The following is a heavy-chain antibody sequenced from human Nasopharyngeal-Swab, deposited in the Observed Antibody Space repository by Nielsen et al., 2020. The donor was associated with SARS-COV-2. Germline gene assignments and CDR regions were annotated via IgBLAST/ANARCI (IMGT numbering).Heavy chain of an antibody. D-gene: IGHD3-22*01. J-gene: IGHJ1*01. CDR2: IHNSGTP. V-gene: IGHV4-39*07. Sequence: SETLSLTCTVSGDSIRSTTFYWGWIRQPPGKGLEWIGSIHNSGTPYYIPSLKSRVTISVDTSKNQFSLKLSSVTAADTAVYYCARYGSTYYYDSSGYTQGVYFQHWGQGTLVTVSS. CDR3: ARYGSTYYYDSSGYTQGVYFQH. CDR1: GDSIRSTTFY.